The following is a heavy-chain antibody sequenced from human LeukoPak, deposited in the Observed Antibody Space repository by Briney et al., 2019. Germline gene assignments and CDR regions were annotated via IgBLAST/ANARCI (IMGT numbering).Heavy chain of an antibody. D-gene: IGHD3-22*01. V-gene: IGHV4-59*01. CDR1: GGSISSYY. J-gene: IGHJ6*02. Sequence: PSETLSLTCTVSGGSISSYYWSWIRQPPGKGLEWIGYIYYSGSTNYSPSLKCRVTISVDTSKNQFSLKLSSVTAADTAVYYCARDRSHMRDSSGYIYYGMDVWGQGTTVTVSS. CDR2: IYYSGST. CDR3: ARDRSHMRDSSGYIYYGMDV.